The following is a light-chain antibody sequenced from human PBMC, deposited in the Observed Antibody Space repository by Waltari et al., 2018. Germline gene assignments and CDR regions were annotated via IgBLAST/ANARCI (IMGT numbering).Light chain of an antibody. Sequence: EIVLTQSPGTLSLSPGERATLSCRASQSISRYLAWYQQKPGQAPRHLIYAASSRATGIPDRFRGRGSGIDFSLTISRLEPEDFAVYYCQNHERLPAMFGQGTKVEIK. CDR2: AAS. V-gene: IGKV3-20*01. CDR3: QNHERLPAM. CDR1: QSISRY. J-gene: IGKJ1*01.